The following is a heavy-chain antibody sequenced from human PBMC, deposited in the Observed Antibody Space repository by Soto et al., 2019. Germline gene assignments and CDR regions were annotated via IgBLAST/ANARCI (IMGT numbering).Heavy chain of an antibody. V-gene: IGHV1-18*01. CDR2: ISAYNGNT. CDR3: ARDRYSYGSNMNWFDP. D-gene: IGHD5-18*01. CDR1: GYTFTSDG. J-gene: IGHJ5*02. Sequence: QVQLVQSGAEVKKPGASVKVSCKASGYTFTSDGISWVRQAPGQGLEWMGWISAYNGNTNYAQKLQGRVTMTTDTSTSTAYMELRSLRSDDTAVYYCARDRYSYGSNMNWFDPWGQGTLVTVSS.